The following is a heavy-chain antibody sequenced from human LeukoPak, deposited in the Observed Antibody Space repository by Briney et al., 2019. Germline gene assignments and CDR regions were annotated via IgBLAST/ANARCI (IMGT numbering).Heavy chain of an antibody. CDR2: TGASGITT. Sequence: GGSLRLSCAASGFTFTNYAMSWVRQAPGKGLEWVSGTGASGITTHYAGSVKGRFTLSRDNSQNTLYLQMNSLRAEDTAVYYCATTIPADYWGQGTLVTVSS. J-gene: IGHJ4*02. CDR3: ATTIPADY. D-gene: IGHD3-3*01. CDR1: GFTFTNYA. V-gene: IGHV3-23*01.